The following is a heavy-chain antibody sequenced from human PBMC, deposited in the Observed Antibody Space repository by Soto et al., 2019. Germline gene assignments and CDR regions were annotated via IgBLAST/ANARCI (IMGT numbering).Heavy chain of an antibody. J-gene: IGHJ6*03. D-gene: IGHD2-2*01. V-gene: IGHV3-21*01. CDR3: ARGNIVVVPAASYYMDV. Sequence: EVQLVESGGGLVKPGGSLRLSCAASGFTFSSYSMNWVRQAPGKGLEWVSSISSSSSYIYYADSVKGRFTISRDNAKNSLYLQMNSLRAEDTAVYYCARGNIVVVPAASYYMDVWGKGTTVTVSS. CDR2: ISSSSSYI. CDR1: GFTFSSYS.